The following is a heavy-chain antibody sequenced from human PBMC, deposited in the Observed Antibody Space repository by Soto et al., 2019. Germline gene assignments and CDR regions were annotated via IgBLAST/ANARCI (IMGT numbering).Heavy chain of an antibody. Sequence: ASVKVSCKASGYTFTGYYMHWVRQAPGQGLEWMGWINPNSGGTNYAKKFQGRVTMTRDTSIGTADKELSRLRSDETAGYYCASRRTGDFDYWGQGTLVTVSS. V-gene: IGHV1-2*02. CDR3: ASRRTGDFDY. CDR2: INPNSGGT. CDR1: GYTFTGYY. J-gene: IGHJ4*02.